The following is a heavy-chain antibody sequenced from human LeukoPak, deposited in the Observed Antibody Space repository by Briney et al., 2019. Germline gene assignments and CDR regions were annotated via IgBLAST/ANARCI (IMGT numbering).Heavy chain of an antibody. CDR3: ARGVGATPEY. V-gene: IGHV4-34*01. CDR2: INHSGST. D-gene: IGHD1-26*01. CDR1: GGSFSGYY. Sequence: SETLSLTCAVYGGSFSGYYWSWTRQSPGKGLEWIGQINHSGSTKYNPSLKSRVTISIDTSKNQFSLKLSSVTAADTAVYYCARGVGATPEYWGQGTLVTVSS. J-gene: IGHJ4*02.